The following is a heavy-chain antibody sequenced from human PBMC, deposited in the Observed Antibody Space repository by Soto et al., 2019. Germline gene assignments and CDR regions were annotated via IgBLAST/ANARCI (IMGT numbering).Heavy chain of an antibody. CDR1: GYTFTSYG. CDR3: AGNPMYYCFWGVGGYYYYGMDV. Sequence: ASVKVSCKASGYTFTSYGISWVRQAPGQGLEWMGWISAYNGNTNYAQKLQGRVTMTTDTSTSTAYMELRSLRSDDTAVYYCAGNPMYYCFWGVGGYYYYGMDVWGQGTTVTVSS. V-gene: IGHV1-18*04. D-gene: IGHD3-3*01. CDR2: ISAYNGNT. J-gene: IGHJ6*02.